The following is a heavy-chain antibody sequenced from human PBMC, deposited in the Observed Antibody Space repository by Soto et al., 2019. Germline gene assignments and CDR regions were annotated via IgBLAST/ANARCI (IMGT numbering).Heavy chain of an antibody. J-gene: IGHJ6*03. CDR1: GYTFTGYY. CDR3: ARGAVTTALYYYYMDV. D-gene: IGHD4-17*01. CDR2: INPNSGGT. V-gene: IGHV1-2*04. Sequence: ASVKVSCKASGYTFTGYYMHWVRQAPGQGLEWMGWINPNSGGTNYAQKFQGWVTMTRDTSISTAYMELSRLRSDDTAVYYCARGAVTTALYYYYMDVWGKGTTVTVSS.